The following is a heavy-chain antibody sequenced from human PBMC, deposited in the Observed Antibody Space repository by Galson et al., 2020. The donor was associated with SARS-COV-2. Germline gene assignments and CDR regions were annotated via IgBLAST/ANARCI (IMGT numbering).Heavy chain of an antibody. CDR3: ARRHRLFYNWNRHEVFYAMDV. D-gene: IGHD1-1*01. Sequence: SQASETLSLTCAVYGVSMRDSFWNWFRQSPGLGLQWIAEIDYRGASQYNPSLQGRFAISIDMSERQFSLRVTSVTAADTAVYFCARRHRLFYNWNRHEVFYAMDVWGQGTTVAVSS. CDR2: IDYRGAS. V-gene: IGHV4-34*01. J-gene: IGHJ6*02. CDR1: GVSMRDSF.